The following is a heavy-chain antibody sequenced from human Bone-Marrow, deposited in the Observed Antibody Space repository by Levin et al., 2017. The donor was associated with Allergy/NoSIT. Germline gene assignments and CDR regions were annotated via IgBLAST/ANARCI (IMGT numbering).Heavy chain of an antibody. V-gene: IGHV3-74*01. J-gene: IGHJ4*02. CDR3: VTRILDRGTYDY. D-gene: IGHD3-10*01. Sequence: PGGSLRLSCAASGFTFTTFWIHWVRQAPGKGLEWVSRISGDGSSRDYADSVKGRLTISRDNARNTVYLQMMSLRADDTAVYYCVTRILDRGTYDYWGQGTLVTVSS. CDR2: ISGDGSSR. CDR1: GFTFTTFW.